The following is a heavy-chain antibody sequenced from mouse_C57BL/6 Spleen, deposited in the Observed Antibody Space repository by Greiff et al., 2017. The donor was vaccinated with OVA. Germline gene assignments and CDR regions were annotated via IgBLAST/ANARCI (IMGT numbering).Heavy chain of an antibody. Sequence: VMLVESGAELARPGASVKLSCKASGYTFTSYGISWVKQRTGQGLEWIGEIYPRSGNTYYNEKFKGKATLTADKSSSTAYMELRSLTSEDSAVYFCARYDYDDYFDYWGQGTTLTVSS. D-gene: IGHD2-4*01. J-gene: IGHJ2*01. CDR3: ARYDYDDYFDY. V-gene: IGHV1-81*01. CDR2: IYPRSGNT. CDR1: GYTFTSYG.